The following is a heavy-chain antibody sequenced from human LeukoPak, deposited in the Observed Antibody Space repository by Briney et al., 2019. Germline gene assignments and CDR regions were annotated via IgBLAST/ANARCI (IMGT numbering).Heavy chain of an antibody. CDR3: ARREEDIVVVPAAKLRYYYYMDV. J-gene: IGHJ6*03. CDR1: GFTFSSYW. V-gene: IGHV3-7*01. D-gene: IGHD2-2*01. CDR2: IKQDGSEK. Sequence: GGSLRLSCAASGFTFSSYWMSWVRQAPGKGLEWVANIKQDGSEKYYVDSVKGRFTISRDNAKNSLYLQMNSLRAEDTAVYYCARREEDIVVVPAAKLRYYYYMDVWGKGTTVTVPS.